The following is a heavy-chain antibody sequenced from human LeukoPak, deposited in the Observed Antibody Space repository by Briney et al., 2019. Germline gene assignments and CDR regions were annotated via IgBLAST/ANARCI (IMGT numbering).Heavy chain of an antibody. D-gene: IGHD3-9*01. CDR2: INHSGST. V-gene: IGHV4-34*01. Sequence: SETLSLTCAVYGGSFSGYYWSWIRQPPGKVLEWIGEINHSGSTNYNPSLKSRVTISVDTSKIQFSLKLSSVTAADTAVYYCAREGVLRYFGWFHTDDAFDIWGQGTMVTVSS. CDR1: GGSFSGYY. CDR3: AREGVLRYFGWFHTDDAFDI. J-gene: IGHJ3*02.